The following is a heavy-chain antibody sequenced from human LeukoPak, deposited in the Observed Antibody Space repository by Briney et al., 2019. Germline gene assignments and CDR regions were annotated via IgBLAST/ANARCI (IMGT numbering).Heavy chain of an antibody. D-gene: IGHD2-8*01. J-gene: IGHJ4*02. CDR2: MNPNSGNT. CDR3: ATELQGYCTNGVCPHPFDY. CDR1: GYTFTSYD. V-gene: IGHV1-8*01. Sequence: ASVKVSCKASGYTFTSYDINWVRRATGQGLEWMGWMNPNSGNTGYAQKFQGRVTMTRNTSISTAYMELSSLRSEDTAVYYCATELQGYCTNGVCPHPFDYWGQGTLVTVSS.